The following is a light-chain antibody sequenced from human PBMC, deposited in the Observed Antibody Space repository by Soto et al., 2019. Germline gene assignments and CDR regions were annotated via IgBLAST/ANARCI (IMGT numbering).Light chain of an antibody. CDR1: QSVFSRFRNKNY. Sequence: DIVMTQSPDSLTLSLGERATINCKSSQSVFSRFRNKNYLGWFQQKPGQTPRLLIYWASTRESGVSDRFSGSGSGTDFTLTINSLQAEDVAVDYCQQYYTTPTWTFGQGTKV. CDR2: WAS. J-gene: IGKJ1*01. CDR3: QQYYTTPTWT. V-gene: IGKV4-1*01.